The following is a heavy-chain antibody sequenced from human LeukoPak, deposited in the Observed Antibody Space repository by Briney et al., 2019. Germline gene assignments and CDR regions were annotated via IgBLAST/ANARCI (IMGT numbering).Heavy chain of an antibody. CDR1: GFTFSTYA. CDR2: ISYDGTET. J-gene: IGHJ4*02. Sequence: LSGTSLRLSCVASGFTFSTYAMHWVRQAPGRGLEWMAAISYDGTETYYAGSVKGRFTISRDNAKNSLYLQMNSLRAEDTAVYYCARGSSSGDYWGQGSLVTVSS. D-gene: IGHD6-6*01. CDR3: ARGSSSGDY. V-gene: IGHV3-30*03.